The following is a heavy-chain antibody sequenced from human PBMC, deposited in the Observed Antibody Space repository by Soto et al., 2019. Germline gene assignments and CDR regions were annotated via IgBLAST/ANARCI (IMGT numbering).Heavy chain of an antibody. CDR1: GFTFSSYW. CDR3: AKDAVYYYDSSGSRFDP. Sequence: EVQLVESGGGLVQPGGSLRLSCAASGFTFSSYWMSWVRQAPGKGLEWVANIKQDGSEKYYVDSVKGRFTISRDNSKNTLYLQMNSLRAEDTAVYYCAKDAVYYYDSSGSRFDPWGQGTLVTVSS. D-gene: IGHD3-22*01. CDR2: IKQDGSEK. V-gene: IGHV3-7*03. J-gene: IGHJ5*02.